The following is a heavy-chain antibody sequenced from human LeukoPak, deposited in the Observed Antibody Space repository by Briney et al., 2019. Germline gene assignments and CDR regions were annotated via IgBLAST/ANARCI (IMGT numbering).Heavy chain of an antibody. CDR1: GFTFDDYA. D-gene: IGHD1-26*01. V-gene: IGHV3-43D*04. CDR3: AKDMGENPPAYYYYMHV. CDR2: ISWDGGST. J-gene: IGHJ6*03. Sequence: GGSLRLSCASSGFTFDDYAMHWVRQAPGKGLEWVSLISWDGGSTYYADSVKGRFTISRDNSKNSLYLQMNSLRAEDTALYYCAKDMGENPPAYYYYMHVWGKGTTVTVSS.